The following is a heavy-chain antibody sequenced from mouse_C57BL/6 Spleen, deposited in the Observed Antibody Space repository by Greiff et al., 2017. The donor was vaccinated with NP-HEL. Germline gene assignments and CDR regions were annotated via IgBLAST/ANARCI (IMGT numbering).Heavy chain of an antibody. CDR3: ARGETGFAY. V-gene: IGHV1-42*01. Sequence: EVMLVESGPELVKPGASVKISCKASGYSFTGYYMNWVKQSPEKSLEWIGEINPSTGGTTYNQKFKAKATLTVDKSSSTAYMQLKSLTSEDSAVYYCARGETGFAYWGQGTLVTVSA. D-gene: IGHD4-1*01. CDR1: GYSFTGYY. CDR2: INPSTGGT. J-gene: IGHJ3*01.